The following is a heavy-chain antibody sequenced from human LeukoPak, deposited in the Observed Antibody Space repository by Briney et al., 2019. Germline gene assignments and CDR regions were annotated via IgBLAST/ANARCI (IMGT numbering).Heavy chain of an antibody. CDR2: INEDASKK. Sequence: PGGSLRLSCAASGFTFSNYWMLWVRQAPGKGLEWVANINEDASKKYYVDSVEGRFTISRDDAKNSLYLQMNSLRAEDTAMYYCATSTYSSSPSWGQGTLVTVSS. CDR1: GFTFSNYW. V-gene: IGHV3-7*01. D-gene: IGHD6-6*01. J-gene: IGHJ5*02. CDR3: ATSTYSSSPS.